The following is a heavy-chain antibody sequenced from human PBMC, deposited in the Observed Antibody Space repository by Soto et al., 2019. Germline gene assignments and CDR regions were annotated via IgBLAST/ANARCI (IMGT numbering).Heavy chain of an antibody. Sequence: ASVKVSCKASGGTFSSYTISWVRQAPGQGLEWMGWMNPNSGNTGYAQKFQGRVTMTRNTSISTAYMELSSLRSEDTAVYYCARVLYGSWFDPWGQGTLVTVSS. CDR3: ARVLYGSWFDP. V-gene: IGHV1-8*02. CDR2: MNPNSGNT. CDR1: GGTFSSYT. J-gene: IGHJ5*02. D-gene: IGHD4-17*01.